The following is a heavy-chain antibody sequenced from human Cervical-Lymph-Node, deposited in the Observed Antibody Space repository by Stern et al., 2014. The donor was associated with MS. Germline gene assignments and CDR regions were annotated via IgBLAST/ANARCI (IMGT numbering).Heavy chain of an antibody. J-gene: IGHJ6*02. CDR1: GGTLSRYA. CDR3: ASSYSGWDNPYHFYGMDV. Sequence: QVQLVESGAEVKKPWSSVKVSCKASGGTLSRYAISWVRQAPGQGLAWMGGIIPSSAKANYAQKIQGGVKLIADESTSTAYMELSSLRSEDAAVYYCASSYSGWDNPYHFYGMDVWGQGTTVTVSS. D-gene: IGHD6-19*01. V-gene: IGHV1-69*01. CDR2: IIPSSAKA.